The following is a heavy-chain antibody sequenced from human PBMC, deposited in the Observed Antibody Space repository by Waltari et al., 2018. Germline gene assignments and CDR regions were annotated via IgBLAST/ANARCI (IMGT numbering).Heavy chain of an antibody. V-gene: IGHV4-4*02. J-gene: IGHJ5*02. D-gene: IGHD2-15*01. Sequence: QLQLQESGPGLMKPSGTLSLTCSVSGDSMSSTYWWNWVRQSPQKGLEWIGQVHRSGRTNYNPSFASRVTTSLDTSNNQFSLKVTSATAADTAVYYCARDRGRGLYLDTWGPGTLVTVSP. CDR2: VHRSGRT. CDR1: GDSMSSTYW. CDR3: ARDRGRGLYLDT.